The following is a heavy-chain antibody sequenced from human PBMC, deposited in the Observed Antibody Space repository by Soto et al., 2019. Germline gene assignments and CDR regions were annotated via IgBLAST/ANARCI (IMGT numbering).Heavy chain of an antibody. D-gene: IGHD6-13*01. CDR2: TYYIGIT. V-gene: IGHV4-59*01. CDR1: GGSMIAYY. J-gene: IGHJ4*02. CDR3: ARVRGTAGKRYFDY. Sequence: TSETLSLTCTVSGGSMIAYYWNWLRQPPGKGLQWIGYTYYIGITTYNPSLKSRVTISVDSSKNQSSLKLDSVTPADTAVYYCARVRGTAGKRYFDYWGPGTLVTVSS.